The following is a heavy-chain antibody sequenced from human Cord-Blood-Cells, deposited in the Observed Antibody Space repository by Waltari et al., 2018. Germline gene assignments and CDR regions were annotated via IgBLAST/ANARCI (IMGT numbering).Heavy chain of an antibody. CDR1: GGSISSSRYY. V-gene: IGHV4-39*01. J-gene: IGHJ3*02. Sequence: QLQLQESGPGLVKPSENLSLPCTVPGGSISSSRYYWCWIRQPPGKGLEWIGSIYYSGSTYYNPSLKSRVTISVDTSKNQFSLNLSSVTAADTAVCYCARRAVIAFDIWGQGTMVTVSS. CDR2: IYYSGST. D-gene: IGHD3-22*01. CDR3: ARRAVIAFDI.